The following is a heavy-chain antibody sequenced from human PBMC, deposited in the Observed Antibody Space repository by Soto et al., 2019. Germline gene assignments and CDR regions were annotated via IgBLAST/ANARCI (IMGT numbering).Heavy chain of an antibody. Sequence: QVQLAQSGAEVKKPGASVKVSCQASGYTFTKHYMHWVRQAPGQGLESKGVINPGNASPRYAQKFQGRVTVTSDTSTSTVCMELTSLTSDGTAVYYCARGSSSGSGGTGVLNVWGQWTMVTVSS. J-gene: IGHJ3*01. V-gene: IGHV1-46*01. D-gene: IGHD3-10*01. CDR1: GYTFTKHY. CDR2: INPGNASP. CDR3: ARGSSSGSGGTGVLNV.